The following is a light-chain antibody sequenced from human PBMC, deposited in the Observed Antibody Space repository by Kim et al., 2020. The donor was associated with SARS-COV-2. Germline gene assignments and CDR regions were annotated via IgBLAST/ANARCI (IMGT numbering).Light chain of an antibody. V-gene: IGLV3-19*01. CDR3: NSRDSSGNHLGV. CDR1: SLRNYY. J-gene: IGLJ1*01. CDR2: GKN. Sequence: SSELTQDPAVSVALGQTVRITCQGDSLRNYYASWYQQKPGQAPVLVIYGKNNRPSGIPDRFSGSSSGNTASMTITGAQAEDEADYYCNSRDSSGNHLGVFGTGTKVTVL.